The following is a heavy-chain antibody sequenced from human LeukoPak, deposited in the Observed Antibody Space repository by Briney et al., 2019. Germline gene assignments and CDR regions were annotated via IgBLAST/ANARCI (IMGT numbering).Heavy chain of an antibody. J-gene: IGHJ3*02. D-gene: IGHD3-22*01. CDR2: IIPIFGTA. Sequence: SVKVSCKASGYTFTSYYMHWARQAPGQGLEWMGGIIPIFGTANYAQKFQGRVTITADKSTSTAYMELSSLRSEDTAVYYCARDRISMIVVGHDAFDIWGQGTMVTVSS. V-gene: IGHV1-69*06. CDR1: GYTFTSYY. CDR3: ARDRISMIVVGHDAFDI.